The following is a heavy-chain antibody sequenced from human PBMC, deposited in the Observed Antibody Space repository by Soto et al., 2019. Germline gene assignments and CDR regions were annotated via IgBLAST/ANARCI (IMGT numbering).Heavy chain of an antibody. V-gene: IGHV1-3*01. D-gene: IGHD3-3*01. J-gene: IGHJ4*02. CDR2: INAVNGNT. Sequence: ASVKVSCKASGYTFTSYAMHWVRQAPGQRLEWMGWINAVNGNTKYSQKFQGRVTITRDTSASTAYMELSSLRSEDTAVYYCASGFPNYDFWRAAPDFDXWGQGTLVTVSX. CDR1: GYTFTSYA. CDR3: ASGFPNYDFWRAAPDFDX.